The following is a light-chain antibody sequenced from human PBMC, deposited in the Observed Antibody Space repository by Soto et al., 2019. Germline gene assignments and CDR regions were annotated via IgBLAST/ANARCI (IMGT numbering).Light chain of an antibody. Sequence: QPVLTQSPSASGTPGQRVTISCSGSSSNIGSNTVNWYQQLPGTAPKLLIYSNNQRPSGVPDRFSGSKSGTSASLAISGLQSEDEADYYCAAWDDSLNAWVFGGGTKVTVL. CDR2: SNN. J-gene: IGLJ3*02. CDR1: SSNIGSNT. V-gene: IGLV1-44*01. CDR3: AAWDDSLNAWV.